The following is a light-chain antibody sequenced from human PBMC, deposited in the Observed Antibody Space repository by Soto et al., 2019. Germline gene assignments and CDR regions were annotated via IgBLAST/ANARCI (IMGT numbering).Light chain of an antibody. J-gene: IGKJ5*01. V-gene: IGKV3D-20*01. CDR1: QSVSSSR. Sequence: EIVLTQSPGTLSLIPGERATLSWGAGQSVSSSRLAWYQQKPALAPRLLIYDGSIRATGIPDRFSGSGSGTDFTLTISRLEPEDFAVYYCQQYGNSPITFGQGTRLEIK. CDR3: QQYGNSPIT. CDR2: DGS.